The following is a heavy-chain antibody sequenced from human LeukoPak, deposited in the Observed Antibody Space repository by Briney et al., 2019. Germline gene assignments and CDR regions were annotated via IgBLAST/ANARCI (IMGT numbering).Heavy chain of an antibody. J-gene: IGHJ4*02. V-gene: IGHV1-8*01. CDR3: ARGSSGGQWLVRPRDY. Sequence: GASVKVSCKASGYTFTSYDINWVRQATGQGLEWMGWMNTNSGNTGYAQKFQGRVTMTRNTSISTAYMELSSLRSEDTAVYYCARGSSGGQWLVRPRDYWGQGTLVTVSS. D-gene: IGHD6-19*01. CDR1: GYTFTSYD. CDR2: MNTNSGNT.